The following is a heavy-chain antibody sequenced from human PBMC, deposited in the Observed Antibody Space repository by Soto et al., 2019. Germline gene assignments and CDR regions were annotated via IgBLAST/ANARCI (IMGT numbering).Heavy chain of an antibody. J-gene: IGHJ4*02. CDR1: GFSLSISGVG. CDR3: AHRGHLRNFAY. V-gene: IGHV2-5*02. CDR2: IYWDDDK. Sequence: QITLKESGPTLVKHTQTLTLTCTFSGFSLSISGVGVGWIRQPPGKALEWLARIYWDDDKRYSPSLKSRLTITKDTSKNQVVLTMTNMDPVDTATYDCAHRGHLRNFAYWGQGTLVTVSS.